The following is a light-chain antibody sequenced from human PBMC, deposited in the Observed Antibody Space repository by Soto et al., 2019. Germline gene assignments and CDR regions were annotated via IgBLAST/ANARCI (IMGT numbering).Light chain of an antibody. CDR3: QQYDSSST. CDR1: QNIRSW. CDR2: KAS. J-gene: IGKJ4*02. Sequence: DIQMTQSPSTLSASVGDRVTITCRASQNIRSWLAWYQQKPGKAPRLLIYKASSLESGVPSRFSGSGSGTEFTLTISSLQPDDSATYYCQQYDSSSTLGGGTKVDIK. V-gene: IGKV1-5*03.